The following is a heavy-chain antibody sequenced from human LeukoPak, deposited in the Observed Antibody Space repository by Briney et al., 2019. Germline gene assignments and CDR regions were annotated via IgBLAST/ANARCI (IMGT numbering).Heavy chain of an antibody. J-gene: IGHJ3*02. CDR1: GGSLSSYY. CDR3: ARRVSQDAFDI. CDR2: IYYSGST. Sequence: SETLSLTCTVSGGSLSSYYWSWIRQPPGKGLEWIGYIYYSGSTNYSPSLKSRVTISVDTSKNQFSLKLSSVTAADTAVYYCARRVSQDAFDIWGQGTMVTVSS. V-gene: IGHV4-59*08.